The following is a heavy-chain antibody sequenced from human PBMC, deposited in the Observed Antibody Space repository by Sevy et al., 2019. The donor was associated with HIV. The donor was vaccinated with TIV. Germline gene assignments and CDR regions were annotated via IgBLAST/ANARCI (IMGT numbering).Heavy chain of an antibody. CDR1: GFTFRNYT. Sequence: GGSLRLSCAASGFTFRNYTMNWVRQAPGKGLQWVSSITSDSTYVFYADSLRGRFTISRDNAKNSLYLQMNSLRHEETAVYHCARDADWSLNYWGQGTLVTVSS. J-gene: IGHJ4*02. D-gene: IGHD3-9*01. CDR2: ITSDSTYV. V-gene: IGHV3-21*01. CDR3: ARDADWSLNY.